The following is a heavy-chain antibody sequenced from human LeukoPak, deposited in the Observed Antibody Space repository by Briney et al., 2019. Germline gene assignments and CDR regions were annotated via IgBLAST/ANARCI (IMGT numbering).Heavy chain of an antibody. V-gene: IGHV3-7*01. J-gene: IGHJ4*02. D-gene: IGHD2-8*01. CDR1: GFTFSSYW. CDR3: VAMAFDY. Sequence: PGESLRLSCAAPGFTFSSYWMNWVRQAPGKGLEWVANINQDGSEKYYVDSVKGRFTISRDNAKNSVYLQMNSLRAEDTAVYYCVAMAFDYWGQGTLVTVSS. CDR2: INQDGSEK.